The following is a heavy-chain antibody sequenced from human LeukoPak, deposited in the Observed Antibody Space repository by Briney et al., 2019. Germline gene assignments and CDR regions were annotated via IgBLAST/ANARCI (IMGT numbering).Heavy chain of an antibody. J-gene: IGHJ5*02. CDR2: ISGSAVST. CDR3: AKGRYSSSANWFDP. V-gene: IGHV3-23*01. D-gene: IGHD4-11*01. CDR1: EFTFNSYA. Sequence: GGSLRLSCAISEFTFNSYAMSWVRQAPGKGLEWVSPISGSAVSTYHADSVKGRFIISRDNSKNTLYLQMNSLRAEDTAVYYCAKGRYSSSANWFDPWGQGTLVTVSS.